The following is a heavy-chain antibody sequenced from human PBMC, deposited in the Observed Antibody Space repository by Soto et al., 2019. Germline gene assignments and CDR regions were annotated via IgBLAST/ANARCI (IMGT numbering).Heavy chain of an antibody. D-gene: IGHD5-18*01. CDR2: ISSSSSDI. J-gene: IGHJ4*02. CDR3: ARDQPGYSYGYGLGY. V-gene: IGHV3-21*01. Sequence: EVQLVESGGGLVKPGGSLRLSCAASGFTFSSYSMNWVRQAPGKGLEWVSSISSSSSDIYYADSVKGRSTISRDNAKTSLYLQMNSLRAEDPAVYYCARDQPGYSYGYGLGYWGQGTLVTVSS. CDR1: GFTFSSYS.